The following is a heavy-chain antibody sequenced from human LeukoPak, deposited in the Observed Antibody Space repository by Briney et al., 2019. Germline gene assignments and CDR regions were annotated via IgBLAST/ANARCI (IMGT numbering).Heavy chain of an antibody. CDR2: ISGSGNKT. D-gene: IGHD3-10*01. J-gene: IGHJ4*01. CDR3: AKLKRVGVAPFDD. CDR1: GFTFSHFA. Sequence: GGSLRLSCAASGFTFSHFAMSWVRQAPGKGLHWVSTISGSGNKTYDADSVKGRFTISRDKPKNTLYLQMTGLRAEDTAVYYCAKLKRVGVAPFDDCGHGILVTVSS. V-gene: IGHV3-23*01.